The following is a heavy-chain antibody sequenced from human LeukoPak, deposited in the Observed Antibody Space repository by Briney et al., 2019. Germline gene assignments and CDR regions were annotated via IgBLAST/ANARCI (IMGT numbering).Heavy chain of an antibody. CDR3: ARVGSEDRYFDL. CDR1: GGSISSYY. V-gene: IGHV4-59*01. J-gene: IGHJ2*01. Sequence: PSETLSLTCTVSGGSISSYYWSWIRQPPGKGLEWIGYIYYSGSTNYNPSLKSRVTISVDTSKNQFSLKLSSVTAADTAVYYCARVGSEDRYFDLWGRGTLVTVSS. CDR2: IYYSGST.